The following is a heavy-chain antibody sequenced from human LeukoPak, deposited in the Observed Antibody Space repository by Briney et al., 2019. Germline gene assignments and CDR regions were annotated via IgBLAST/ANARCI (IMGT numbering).Heavy chain of an antibody. V-gene: IGHV1-3*01. D-gene: IGHD3-10*01. CDR2: INPGNGNT. CDR3: ARAHYYGSGSPPYGMDV. CDR1: GYTFTSYT. J-gene: IGHJ6*02. Sequence: ASVKVSCKASGYTFTSYTIHWVRQAPGQRLEWMGWINPGNGNTKFSQKIQGRVTSTRDTSASTAYMELSSLRSEDTAVYYCARAHYYGSGSPPYGMDVWGQGTTVTVSS.